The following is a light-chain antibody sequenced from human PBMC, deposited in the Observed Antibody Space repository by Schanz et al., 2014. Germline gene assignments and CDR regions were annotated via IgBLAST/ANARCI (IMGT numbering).Light chain of an antibody. Sequence: DIQMTQSPSTLSASVGDTVTITCRASQSISSWLAWYQQKPGEAPSLLIYDVSSLESGVPSRFSGRGAGTEFTLTISSLQPDDFATYYCQQYKTFGQGTKLEIK. J-gene: IGKJ2*01. V-gene: IGKV1-5*01. CDR1: QSISSW. CDR2: DVS. CDR3: QQYKT.